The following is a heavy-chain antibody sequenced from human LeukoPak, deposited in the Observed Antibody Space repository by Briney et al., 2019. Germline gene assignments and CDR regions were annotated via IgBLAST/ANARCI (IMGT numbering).Heavy chain of an antibody. J-gene: IGHJ6*03. CDR3: ARSLLRYYYYYMDV. Sequence: SETLSLTCPVSGGSVSSGYYWGWIRQPPGKGLEWIGSIYHSGSTYYNPSLKSRVAISVDTSKNQFSLTLSSVTAADTAVYYCARSLLRYYYYYMDVWGKGTTVTVSS. V-gene: IGHV4-38-2*01. CDR1: GGSVSSGYY. CDR2: IYHSGST.